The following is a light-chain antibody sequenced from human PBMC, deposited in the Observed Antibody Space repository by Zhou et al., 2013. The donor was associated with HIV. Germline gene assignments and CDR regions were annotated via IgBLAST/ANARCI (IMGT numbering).Light chain of an antibody. Sequence: EIVLTQSPGTLSLSPGERATLSCRASQSVSSSYLAWYQQKPGQAPRLLIYGASSRATGIPDRFSGSGSGTDFTLTISRLEPEDFAVYYCQHHETFGP. J-gene: IGKJ3*01. V-gene: IGKV3-20*01. CDR1: QSVSSSY. CDR2: GAS. CDR3: QHHET.